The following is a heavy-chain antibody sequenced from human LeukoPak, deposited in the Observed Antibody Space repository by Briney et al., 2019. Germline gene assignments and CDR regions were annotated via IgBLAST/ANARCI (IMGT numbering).Heavy chain of an antibody. CDR1: GGSISSYY. CDR2: IYYSGST. J-gene: IGHJ4*02. CDR3: AGLKSGPDSSGYYFGY. V-gene: IGHV4-59*08. D-gene: IGHD3-22*01. Sequence: SETLSLTCTVSGGSISSYYWSWIRQPPGKGLEWIGYIYYSGSTNYNPSLKSRVTISVDTSKNQFSLKLSSVTAADTAVYYCAGLKSGPDSSGYYFGYWGQGTLVTVSS.